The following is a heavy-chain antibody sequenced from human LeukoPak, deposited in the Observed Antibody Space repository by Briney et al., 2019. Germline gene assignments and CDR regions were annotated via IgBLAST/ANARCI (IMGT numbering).Heavy chain of an antibody. CDR3: ATAAYCSSTSCYVPRWFDP. CDR2: FDPEDGET. J-gene: IGHJ5*02. D-gene: IGHD2-2*01. V-gene: IGHV1-24*01. CDR1: GYTLTELS. Sequence: GASVKVSCKVSGYTLTELSMHWVRQAPGKGLEWMGGFDPEDGETIYAQKFQGRVTMTEDTSTDTAYMELSSLRSEDTAVYYCATAAYCSSTSCYVPRWFDPWGQGTLVTVSS.